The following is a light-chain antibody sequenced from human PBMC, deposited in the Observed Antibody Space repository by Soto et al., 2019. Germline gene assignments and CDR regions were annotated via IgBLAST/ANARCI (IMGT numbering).Light chain of an antibody. Sequence: SYELTQPPSLSLAPGQTARITCGGENIGSKGVNWYQQKPGQAPLLVIYYDTDRPSGSPERFSGSSSGNTATLTISRVEAGDEADYYCQVWDRSSDYVFGTGTKLTVL. CDR1: NIGSKG. CDR2: YDT. J-gene: IGLJ1*01. V-gene: IGLV3-21*04. CDR3: QVWDRSSDYV.